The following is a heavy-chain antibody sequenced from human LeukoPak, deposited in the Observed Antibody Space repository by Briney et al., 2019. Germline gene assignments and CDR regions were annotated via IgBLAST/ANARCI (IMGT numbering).Heavy chain of an antibody. CDR3: AKTSLYYDSSGYYAY. CDR1: GFTFDDYA. D-gene: IGHD3-22*01. Sequence: GRSLRLSCAASGFTFDDYAMHWVRQAPGKGLEWVSGISWNSGSIGYADSVKGRFTISRDNAKNSLYLQMNSLRAEDTALYYCAKTSLYYDSSGYYAYWGLGTLVTVSS. J-gene: IGHJ4*02. CDR2: ISWNSGSI. V-gene: IGHV3-9*01.